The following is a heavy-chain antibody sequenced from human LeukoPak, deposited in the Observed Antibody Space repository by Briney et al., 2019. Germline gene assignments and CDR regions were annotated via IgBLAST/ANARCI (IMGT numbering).Heavy chain of an antibody. D-gene: IGHD3-22*01. Sequence: GGSLRLSCAASGFTFSSYSMNWVRQAPGKGLEWVSSISSSSSYIYYADSVKGRFTISRDNSKNTLYLQMNSLRAEDTAVYYCAKESYYYDSSGYQTPYYFDYWGQGTLVTVSS. CDR3: AKESYYYDSSGYQTPYYFDY. J-gene: IGHJ4*02. V-gene: IGHV3-21*01. CDR2: ISSSSSYI. CDR1: GFTFSSYS.